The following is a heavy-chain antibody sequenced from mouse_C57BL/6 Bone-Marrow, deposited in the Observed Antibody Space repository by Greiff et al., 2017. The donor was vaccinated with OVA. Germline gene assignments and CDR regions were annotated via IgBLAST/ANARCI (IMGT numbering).Heavy chain of an antibody. CDR1: GFTFSDYG. CDR3: ARQTGYAMDY. V-gene: IGHV5-15*01. CDR2: ISNLAYSI. Sequence: EVKVVESGGGLVQPGGSLKLSCAASGFTFSDYGMAWVRQAPRKGPEWVAFISNLAYSIYYADTVTGRFTISRENAKNTLYLEMSSLRSEDTAMYYCARQTGYAMDYWGQGTSVTVSS. J-gene: IGHJ4*01.